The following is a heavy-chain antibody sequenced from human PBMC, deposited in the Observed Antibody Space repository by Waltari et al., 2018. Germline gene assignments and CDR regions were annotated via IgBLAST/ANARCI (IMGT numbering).Heavy chain of an antibody. Sequence: QLQLQESGPGLVKPSETLSLTCTVSGGSISSSSYYWGWIRQPPGKGLEWIGSIYYSGSTYYNPSLKSRVTISVDTSKNQFSLKLSSVTAADTAVYYCARDWVPGSLVSNYYYGMDVWGQGTTVTVSS. CDR1: GGSISSSSYY. CDR3: ARDWVPGSLVSNYYYGMDV. V-gene: IGHV4-39*07. CDR2: IYYSGST. D-gene: IGHD2-21*01. J-gene: IGHJ6*02.